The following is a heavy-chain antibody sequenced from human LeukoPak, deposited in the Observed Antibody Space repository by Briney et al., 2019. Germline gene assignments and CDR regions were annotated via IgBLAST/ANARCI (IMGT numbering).Heavy chain of an antibody. CDR1: GYRFISNY. V-gene: IGHV1-2*06. CDR2: MHPGNGNT. Sequence: GASVKVSCKASGYRFISNYIQWVRQAPGLGPEWIGRMHPGNGNTRYAEKFQGRVTMTRDTSINTAYMDLSSLRSDDTAVYYCAREGSYCVGGDCYSFDFWGQGTLITVSS. CDR3: AREGSYCVGGDCYSFDF. J-gene: IGHJ4*02. D-gene: IGHD2-21*02.